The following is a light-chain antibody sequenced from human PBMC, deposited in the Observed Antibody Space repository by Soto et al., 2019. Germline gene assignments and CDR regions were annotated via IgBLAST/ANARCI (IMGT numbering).Light chain of an antibody. Sequence: EIVLTQSPDTLSLSPGERATLSCKASQTVTNNYVAWYQQKPGQAPRLLIQAASFRATGVPDRFSGRGSGTDFTLTISSLEPEYFAVYYCQQYGSSPLFTFGPGTKVDIK. CDR1: QTVTNNY. CDR3: QQYGSSPLFT. J-gene: IGKJ3*01. V-gene: IGKV3-20*01. CDR2: AAS.